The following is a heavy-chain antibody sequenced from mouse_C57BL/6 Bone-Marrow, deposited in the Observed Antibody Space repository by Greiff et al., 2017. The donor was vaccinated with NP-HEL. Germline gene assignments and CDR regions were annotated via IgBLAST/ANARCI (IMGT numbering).Heavy chain of an antibody. CDR1: GFTFSDFY. CDR3: ARDAEDYGSSSYAMDY. CDR2: SRNKANDYTT. J-gene: IGHJ4*01. Sequence: EVKLVESGGGLVQSGRSLRLSCATSGFTFSDFYMEWVRQAPGKGLEWIAASRNKANDYTTEYSASVKGRFIVSRDTSQSILYLQMNALRAEDTAIYYCARDAEDYGSSSYAMDYWGQGTSVTVSS. V-gene: IGHV7-1*01. D-gene: IGHD1-1*01.